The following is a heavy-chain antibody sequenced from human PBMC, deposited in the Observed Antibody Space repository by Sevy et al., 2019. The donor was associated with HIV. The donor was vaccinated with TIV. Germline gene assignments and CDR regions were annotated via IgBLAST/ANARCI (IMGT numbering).Heavy chain of an antibody. CDR2: ISGSSNYI. Sequence: GRSLRLSCAASGFTFSSYSVNWVRQAPGKGLEWVSYISGSSNYIYYADSVKGRFTISRDNAKNSLPLQMSSLRVEDTAVYYCARVGCTITSCPFHEAFDIWGQGTMVTVSS. V-gene: IGHV3-21*01. CDR1: GFTFSSYS. D-gene: IGHD2-2*01. CDR3: ARVGCTITSCPFHEAFDI. J-gene: IGHJ3*02.